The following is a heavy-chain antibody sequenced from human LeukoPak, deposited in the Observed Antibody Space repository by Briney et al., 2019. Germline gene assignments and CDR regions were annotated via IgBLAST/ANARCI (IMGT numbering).Heavy chain of an antibody. V-gene: IGHV3-33*01. CDR1: GFTFRSYG. CDR2: TWYDGSNK. Sequence: GGSLRLSCVAFGFTFRSYGMHWVRQAPGKGLEWVVVTWYDGSNKYYTDSVKGRITISRDNSKNTLYLQMNSLRAEDTAVYYCARDRTSAPGEWGWFDYWGQGTLVTVSS. CDR3: ARDRTSAPGEWGWFDY. D-gene: IGHD3-16*01. J-gene: IGHJ4*02.